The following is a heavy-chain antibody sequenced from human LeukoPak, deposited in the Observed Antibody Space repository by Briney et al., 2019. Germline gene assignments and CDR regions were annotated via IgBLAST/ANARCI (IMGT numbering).Heavy chain of an antibody. J-gene: IGHJ4*02. CDR3: AGAGDYAY. CDR1: GVSISSYY. V-gene: IGHV4-59*08. Sequence: SGTLSLTCTVSGVSISSYYWSWIRQPPGKGLEWIWDIYYSGGTNYNPSPKSRVSISLDTSKNKISLQLSSVTTPDTAVYYCAGAGDYAYWGQGTLVTVSS. D-gene: IGHD4-17*01. CDR2: IYYSGGT.